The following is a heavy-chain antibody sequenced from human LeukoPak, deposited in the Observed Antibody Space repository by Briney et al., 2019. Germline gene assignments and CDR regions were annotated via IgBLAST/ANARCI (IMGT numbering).Heavy chain of an antibody. D-gene: IGHD5-12*01. CDR3: ARAVESCYDSVLFYY. J-gene: IGHJ4*02. Sequence: GGSLRLSCAASGFTVRSYSMNWVRQAPGEGVEWGSSISSSRSYIYYADSVKGRFTISRDNAKTSLYLQMNSLRAEDTAVYYCARAVESCYDSVLFYYWGQVTLVTFSS. CDR1: GFTVRSYS. CDR2: ISSSRSYI. V-gene: IGHV3-21*01.